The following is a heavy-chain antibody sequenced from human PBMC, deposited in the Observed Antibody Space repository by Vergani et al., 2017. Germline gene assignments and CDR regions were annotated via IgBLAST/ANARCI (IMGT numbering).Heavy chain of an antibody. J-gene: IGHJ6*03. Sequence: EVQLVESGGGIVKPGGSLRLSCVASGVSFRNAWMNWVRRTPGKGLEWVGRIKSTFDRGTTDYAAAVKGRFTISRDDSKHTLYLQMNSLKTEDTAVYYCTRYYDFWSGYRFNYMYVWGKGTTVTVSS. V-gene: IGHV3-15*07. CDR1: GVSFRNAW. CDR2: IKSTFDRGTT. D-gene: IGHD3-3*01. CDR3: TRYYDFWSGYRFNYMYV.